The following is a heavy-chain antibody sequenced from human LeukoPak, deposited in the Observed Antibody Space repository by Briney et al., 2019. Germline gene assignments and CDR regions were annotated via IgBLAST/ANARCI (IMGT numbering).Heavy chain of an antibody. CDR3: AADLMTRPDTHYYYYGMAV. Sequence: ASVKVSCKACGYTFTDYYMHWVRQAPGQGREWMGWINPNSGDTNYAQEFQGRVTMTRDTSISTTYMALRRLRSDDPAVYYCAADLMTRPDTHYYYYGMAVWGQGTTVTVSS. CDR1: GYTFTDYY. J-gene: IGHJ6*02. CDR2: INPNSGDT. V-gene: IGHV1-2*02. D-gene: IGHD2-21*02.